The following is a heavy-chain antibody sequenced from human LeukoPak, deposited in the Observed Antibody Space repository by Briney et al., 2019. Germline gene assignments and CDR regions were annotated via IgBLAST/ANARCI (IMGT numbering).Heavy chain of an antibody. V-gene: IGHV4-61*02. CDR1: GGSISSGTYH. Sequence: PSETLSLTCTVSGGSISSGTYHWNWIRQPAGKGLEWIGRIYTSGSTIYNPSLKSRVTRAVDTSKNQFSLNLNSVTATDTAVYYCARGGEQLALTYFDYWGQGTLVTVSS. J-gene: IGHJ4*02. CDR2: IYTSGST. D-gene: IGHD6-6*01. CDR3: ARGGEQLALTYFDY.